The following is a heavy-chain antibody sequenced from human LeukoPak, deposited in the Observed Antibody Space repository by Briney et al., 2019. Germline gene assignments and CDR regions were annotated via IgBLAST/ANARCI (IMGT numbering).Heavy chain of an antibody. CDR2: ISGSGGST. J-gene: IGHJ4*02. CDR1: GFTFSSYA. D-gene: IGHD3-3*01. CDR3: AKGGESRRDFWSGYYFENRSYFDY. Sequence: GGSLRLSCAASGFTFSSYAMSWVRQAPGKGLEWVSAISGSGGSTYYADSVKGRFTISRDNSKNTLYLQMNSLRAEDTAVYYCAKGGESRRDFWSGYYFENRSYFDYWGQGTLVTVSS. V-gene: IGHV3-23*01.